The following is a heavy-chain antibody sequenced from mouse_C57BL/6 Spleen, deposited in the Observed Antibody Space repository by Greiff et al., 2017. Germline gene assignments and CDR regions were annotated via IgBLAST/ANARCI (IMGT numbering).Heavy chain of an antibody. CDR3: ARGGLRPPYAMDY. Sequence: QVQLQQSGAELVKPGASVKLSCKASGYTFTSYGMHWVKQRPGQGLEWIGMIHPYSGSTNYNEKFKSKATLTVDKSSSTAYMQLSSLTSEDSAVYYGARGGLRPPYAMDYWGQGTSVTVSS. V-gene: IGHV1-64*01. CDR1: GYTFTSYG. CDR2: IHPYSGST. J-gene: IGHJ4*01. D-gene: IGHD2-4*01.